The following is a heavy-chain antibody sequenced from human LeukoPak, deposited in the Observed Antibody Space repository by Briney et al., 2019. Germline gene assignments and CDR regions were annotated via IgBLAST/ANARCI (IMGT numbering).Heavy chain of an antibody. V-gene: IGHV1-46*01. Sequence: ASVKVSCKASGYTFTSYYMHWVRQAPGQGLEWMGIINPSGGGTSYAQKFQGRVTMTRDTSTSTVYMELSSLRSEDTAVYYCARSSPHYDFWSGYLSYNWFDPWGQGTLVTVSS. J-gene: IGHJ5*02. D-gene: IGHD3-3*01. CDR1: GYTFTSYY. CDR3: ARSSPHYDFWSGYLSYNWFDP. CDR2: INPSGGGT.